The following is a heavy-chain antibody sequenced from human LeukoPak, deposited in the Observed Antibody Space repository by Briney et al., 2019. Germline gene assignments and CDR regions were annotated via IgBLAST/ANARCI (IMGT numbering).Heavy chain of an antibody. D-gene: IGHD6-13*01. V-gene: IGHV4-59*01. Sequence: SSETMSLTCTVSGGSISSYYWSWLRQPPGKGLEWIGYIFDSGRADYNPSLRSRVTISMAASLNQFFLDLTSVTAADTAVYYCARDGLQQFGRHYFDYWGQGTLVTVSS. CDR3: ARDGLQQFGRHYFDY. J-gene: IGHJ4*02. CDR1: GGSISSYY. CDR2: IFDSGRA.